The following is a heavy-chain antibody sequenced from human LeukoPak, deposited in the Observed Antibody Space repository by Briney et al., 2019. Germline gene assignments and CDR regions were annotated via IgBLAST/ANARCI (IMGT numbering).Heavy chain of an antibody. CDR3: ARGLSYYAPGSYWY. Sequence: GASVKVSCKASGYTFNSYGITWVRQAPGQGLEWMGWVSGDNGNTNYAQKLQGRVTMTTDKSRSTAYMELRSLISDDTAVYYCARGLSYYAPGSYWYWGQGTLVTVSS. CDR2: VSGDNGNT. J-gene: IGHJ4*02. D-gene: IGHD3-10*01. V-gene: IGHV1-18*01. CDR1: GYTFNSYG.